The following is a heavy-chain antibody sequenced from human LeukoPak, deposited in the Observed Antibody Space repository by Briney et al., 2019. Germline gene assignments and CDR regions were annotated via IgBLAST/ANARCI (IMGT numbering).Heavy chain of an antibody. CDR3: AKPFGGGYDLDY. V-gene: IGHV3-23*01. CDR1: GFTFSSYA. CDR2: ISASGGST. J-gene: IGHJ4*02. D-gene: IGHD5-12*01. Sequence: GGSLRLSCAASGFTFSSYAMSWVRQAPGKGLEWVSAISASGGSTYFADSVKGRFTISRDNSKNTLYLQMNSLRAEDTAVYYCAKPFGGGYDLDYWGQGTLVTVSS.